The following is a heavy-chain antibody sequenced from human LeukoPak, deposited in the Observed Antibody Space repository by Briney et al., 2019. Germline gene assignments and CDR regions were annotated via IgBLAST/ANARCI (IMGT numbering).Heavy chain of an antibody. Sequence: SEPLSLTCTVSGGSISSGDYYWSWIRQPPGKGLEWIAYMYYSGSTYYNPSLKSRVTMSADTSKNQLSLKLSSVTAADTAVYYCARPYYYDSRIDPWGQGILVTVSS. V-gene: IGHV4-30-4*01. D-gene: IGHD3-22*01. J-gene: IGHJ5*02. CDR1: GGSISSGDYY. CDR3: ARPYYYDSRIDP. CDR2: MYYSGST.